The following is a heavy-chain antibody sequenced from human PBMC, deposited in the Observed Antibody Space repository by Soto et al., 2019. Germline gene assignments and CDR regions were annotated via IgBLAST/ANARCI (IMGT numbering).Heavy chain of an antibody. J-gene: IGHJ3*02. CDR3: AGGVTTGAFDI. CDR1: GFTFSSYA. V-gene: IGHV3-30-3*01. CDR2: ISYDGSNK. Sequence: PGGSLRLSCAASGFTFSSYAMHWVRQAPGKGLEWVAVISYDGSNKYYADSVKGRFTISRDNSKNTLYLQMNSLRAEDTAVYYCAGGVTTGAFDIWGQGTMVTVSS. D-gene: IGHD4-17*01.